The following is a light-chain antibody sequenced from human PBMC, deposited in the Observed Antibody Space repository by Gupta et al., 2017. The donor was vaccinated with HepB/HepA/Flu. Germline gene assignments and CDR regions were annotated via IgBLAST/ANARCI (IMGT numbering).Light chain of an antibody. CDR1: SSNIGNND. CDR3: GTWDISLSGYV. Sequence: QSVLTQPPSVSAAPGPKVTISCSGSSSNIGNNDVSWYQQFPGTAPKVLIYENNKRPSGIPDRFSGSKSGTSGTLGITGLQTGDEADYYCGTWDISLSGYVFGTGTKVTVL. J-gene: IGLJ1*01. CDR2: ENN. V-gene: IGLV1-51*02.